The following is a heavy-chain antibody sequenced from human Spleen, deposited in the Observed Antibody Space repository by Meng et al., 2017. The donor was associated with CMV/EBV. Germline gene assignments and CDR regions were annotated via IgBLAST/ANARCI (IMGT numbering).Heavy chain of an antibody. CDR3: AKGGLYSRSWYGANWFDL. J-gene: IGHJ5*02. CDR1: GITFGTYA. CDR2: IWYDGTND. D-gene: IGHD6-13*01. Sequence: GESLKISCAAPGITFGTYAMSWVRQAPGKGLEWVAVIWYDGTNDNYADSVKGRFTISRDNSRNTLFLHMNRVRAEDTAVYYCAKGGLYSRSWYGANWFDLWGQGTPVTVSS. V-gene: IGHV3-33*06.